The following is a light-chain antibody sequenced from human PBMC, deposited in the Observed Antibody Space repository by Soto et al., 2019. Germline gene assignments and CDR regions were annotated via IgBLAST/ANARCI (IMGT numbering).Light chain of an antibody. Sequence: QSALTQPASVSGSPGQSITISCTGTSSDVGGYNYVSWYQHHPGEAPTLMIYDVSNWPSGVSHRFSGSKSGNTASLTISGLQPEDEADYYCSSYTSTSTYVFGLGTKVTVL. CDR3: SSYTSTSTYV. CDR1: SSDVGGYNY. CDR2: DVS. J-gene: IGLJ1*01. V-gene: IGLV2-14*03.